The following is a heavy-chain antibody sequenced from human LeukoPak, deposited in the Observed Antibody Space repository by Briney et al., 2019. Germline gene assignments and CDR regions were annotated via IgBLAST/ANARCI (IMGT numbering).Heavy chain of an antibody. J-gene: IGHJ4*02. D-gene: IGHD2-15*01. V-gene: IGHV5-51*01. CDR1: GYSFTTYW. CDR2: IYPGDSDT. Sequence: SGESLKISCKGSGYSFTTYWIGWVRQMPGKGLEWMGIIYPGDSDTRYSPSFQGQVTISADKSITTAYLQWSSLKASDTAMYYCTRHRYCSGGTCYSDFWGQGTLVTVSS. CDR3: TRHRYCSGGTCYSDF.